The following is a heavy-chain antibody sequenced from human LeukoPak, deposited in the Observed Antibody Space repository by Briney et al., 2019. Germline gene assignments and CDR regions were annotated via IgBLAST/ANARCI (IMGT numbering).Heavy chain of an antibody. Sequence: GGSLRLSCAASGFTFSSYWMTWVRQPPGKGLEWVANIKPDGGKKSYVDSVKGRFTISRDTAKNSLYLQMNSLGAEDTAVYYCARYHSSNAFDIWGQGTMVTVSS. CDR1: GFTFSSYW. J-gene: IGHJ3*02. V-gene: IGHV3-7*04. CDR2: IKPDGGKK. D-gene: IGHD6-19*01. CDR3: ARYHSSNAFDI.